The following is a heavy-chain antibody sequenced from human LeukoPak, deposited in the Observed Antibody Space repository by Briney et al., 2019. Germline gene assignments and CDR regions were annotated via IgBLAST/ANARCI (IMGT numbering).Heavy chain of an antibody. J-gene: IGHJ5*02. CDR3: ARGVHYYDSSGTNWFDP. Sequence: SETLSLTCAVYGGSFSGYYWSWIRQPSGKGLEWIGEINHSGGTNYNPSLKSRVTISVDTSKNQFSLKLSSVTAADTAVYYCARGVHYYDSSGTNWFDPWGQGTLVTVSS. CDR2: INHSGGT. D-gene: IGHD3-22*01. CDR1: GGSFSGYY. V-gene: IGHV4-34*01.